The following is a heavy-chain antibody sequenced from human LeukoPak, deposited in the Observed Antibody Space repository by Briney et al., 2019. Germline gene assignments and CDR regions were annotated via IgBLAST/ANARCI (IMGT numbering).Heavy chain of an antibody. CDR1: GGTFSSYA. Sequence: SVKVSCKASGGTFSSYAISWVRQAPGQGLEWMGRIIPIFGTANYAQKFQGRVTITTDESTSTAYMELSSLRSEDTAVYYCARNTIFGVVLTPDNWFDPWGQGTLVTVSS. D-gene: IGHD3-3*01. V-gene: IGHV1-69*05. J-gene: IGHJ5*02. CDR3: ARNTIFGVVLTPDNWFDP. CDR2: IIPIFGTA.